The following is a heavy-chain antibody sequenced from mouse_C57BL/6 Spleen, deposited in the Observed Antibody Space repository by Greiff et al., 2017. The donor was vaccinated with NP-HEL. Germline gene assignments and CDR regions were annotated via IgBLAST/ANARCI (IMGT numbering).Heavy chain of an antibody. J-gene: IGHJ2*01. CDR2: IYPGDGDT. V-gene: IGHV1-82*01. D-gene: IGHD3-2*02. CDR3: AREAKAQATGY. Sequence: QVQLQQSGPELVKPGASVKISCKASGYAFSSSWMNWVKQRPGKGLEWIGRIYPGDGDTNYNGKFKGKATLTADKSSSTAYMQLSSLTSEDSAVYFCAREAKAQATGYWGQGTTLTVSS. CDR1: GYAFSSSW.